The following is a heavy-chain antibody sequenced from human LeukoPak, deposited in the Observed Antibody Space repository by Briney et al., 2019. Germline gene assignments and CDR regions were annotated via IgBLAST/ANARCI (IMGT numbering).Heavy chain of an antibody. D-gene: IGHD6-13*01. J-gene: IGHJ4*02. CDR3: ARELIAAAVYFDS. CDR2: IYHSGDT. CDR1: GGSVSSGDYY. Sequence: SQTLSLTCTVSGGSVSSGDYYWSWIRQPPGKGLEWIAYIYHSGDTYYNPSLKSRVTMSIDTSKNQFSLKLTSVTAADTAVYYCARELIAAAVYFDSWGQGTLVTVSS. V-gene: IGHV4-30-4*01.